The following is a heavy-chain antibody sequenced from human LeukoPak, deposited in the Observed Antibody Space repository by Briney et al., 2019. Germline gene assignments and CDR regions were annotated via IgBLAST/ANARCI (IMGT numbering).Heavy chain of an antibody. CDR1: GFTFSSYS. D-gene: IGHD3-3*01. CDR2: ISSSSSTI. Sequence: GGSPRLSCAASGFTFSSYSMNWVRQAPGKGLEWVSYISSSSSTIYYADSVKGRFTISRDNAKNSLYLQMNSLRAEDTAVYYCARDFDYDFWSGYSVTPSMGYFDYWGQGTLVTVSS. V-gene: IGHV3-48*01. CDR3: ARDFDYDFWSGYSVTPSMGYFDY. J-gene: IGHJ4*02.